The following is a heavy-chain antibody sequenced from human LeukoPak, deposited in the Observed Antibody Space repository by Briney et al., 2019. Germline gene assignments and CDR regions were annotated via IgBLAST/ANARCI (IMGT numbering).Heavy chain of an antibody. D-gene: IGHD3-9*01. Sequence: GESLKISCKGSGYSFTSYWIGWVRQMPGKGLEWMGIIYPGDSDTRYSPSFQGQVTISADKSISTAYLQWSSLKASDTAMYYCARIGFLHYDILTGNFDYWGQGTLVTVSS. CDR1: GYSFTSYW. CDR2: IYPGDSDT. J-gene: IGHJ4*02. V-gene: IGHV5-51*01. CDR3: ARIGFLHYDILTGNFDY.